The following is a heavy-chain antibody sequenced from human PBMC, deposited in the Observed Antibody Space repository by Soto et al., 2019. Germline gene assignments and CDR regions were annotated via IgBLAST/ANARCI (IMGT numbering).Heavy chain of an antibody. Sequence: SETLSLTCAVYGGSFSGYYLSWIRQPPGKGLEWIGEINHSGSTNYNPSLKSRVTISVDTSKNQFSLKLSSVTAADTAVYYCARGGLRYFDWSQHWGQGTLVTVSS. CDR1: GGSFSGYY. V-gene: IGHV4-34*01. J-gene: IGHJ4*02. D-gene: IGHD3-9*01. CDR3: ARGGLRYFDWSQH. CDR2: INHSGST.